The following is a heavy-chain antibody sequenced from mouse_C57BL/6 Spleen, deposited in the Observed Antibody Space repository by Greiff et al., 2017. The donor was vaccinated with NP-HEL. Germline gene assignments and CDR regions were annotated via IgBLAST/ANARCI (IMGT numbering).Heavy chain of an antibody. J-gene: IGHJ4*01. V-gene: IGHV5-9-1*02. CDR2: ISSGGDYI. Sequence: EVQGVESGEGLVKPGGSLKLSCAASGFTFSSYAMSWVRQTPEKRLEWVAYISSGGDYIYYADTVKGRFPLSRDNSRNTLYLQMSSLKSEDTGMYYCTRLVGRGGYYAMGCWGQGASVTVA. CDR1: GFTFSSYA. D-gene: IGHD1-1*01. CDR3: TRLVGRGGYYAMGC.